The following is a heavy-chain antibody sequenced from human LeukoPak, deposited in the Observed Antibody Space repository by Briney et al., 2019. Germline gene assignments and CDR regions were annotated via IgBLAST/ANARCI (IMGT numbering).Heavy chain of an antibody. CDR2: TNPNSGNT. CDR1: GYTFTSYD. J-gene: IGHJ3*02. CDR3: ARGKMVGATSPNAFDI. D-gene: IGHD1-26*01. Sequence: ASVKVSCKASGYTFTSYDINWVRQATGQGLEWMTWTNPNSGNTGYAQKFQGRVTITRNTSISTAYMELSSLRSEDTAVYYCARGKMVGATSPNAFDIWGQGTMVTVSS. V-gene: IGHV1-8*03.